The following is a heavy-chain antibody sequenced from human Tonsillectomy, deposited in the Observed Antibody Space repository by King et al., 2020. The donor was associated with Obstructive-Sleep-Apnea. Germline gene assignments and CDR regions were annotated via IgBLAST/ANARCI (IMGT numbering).Heavy chain of an antibody. Sequence: VQLQESGPGLVKPSETLSLTCTVSGGSISSYYWSWIRQPPGKGLEWVGYIYYMGSTNYNPSLKSRVTISVDTSKNQVSLKLSTVTAADTAVYYCARDRSGDNWFDPWGQGTLVTVSS. CDR3: ARDRSGDNWFDP. CDR2: IYYMGST. D-gene: IGHD1-26*01. CDR1: GGSISSYY. J-gene: IGHJ5*02. V-gene: IGHV4-59*01.